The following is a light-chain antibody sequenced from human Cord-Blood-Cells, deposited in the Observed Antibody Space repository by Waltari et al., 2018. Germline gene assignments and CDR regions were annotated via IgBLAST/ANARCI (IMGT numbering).Light chain of an antibody. J-gene: IGLJ3*02. CDR3: QSYDSSNRV. Sequence: NFMLTQPHSVSESPGKTVTISCTRSSGSIASNYVQWYQHRPGSAPTTVVYEDNQRPSGFPDRFSGSIDSSSNSASLTISGLKTEDEADYYCQSYDSSNRVFGGGTKLTVL. CDR2: EDN. V-gene: IGLV6-57*03. CDR1: SGSIASNY.